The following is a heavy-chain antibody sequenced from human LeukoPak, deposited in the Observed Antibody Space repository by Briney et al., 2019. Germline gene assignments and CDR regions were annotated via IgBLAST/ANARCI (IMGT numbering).Heavy chain of an antibody. Sequence: GGSLRLSCLASGFTFKTQPMHWVRQAPGKGLEWVATISQDGSRIYYADSVKGRFTISRDNSKDTLYLQMNSLRSEDTALYFCVRDGYSSNWCFDYWGQGTLVTVSS. V-gene: IGHV3-30*04. CDR2: ISQDGSRI. D-gene: IGHD6-13*01. CDR3: VRDGYSSNWCFDY. CDR1: GFTFKTQP. J-gene: IGHJ4*02.